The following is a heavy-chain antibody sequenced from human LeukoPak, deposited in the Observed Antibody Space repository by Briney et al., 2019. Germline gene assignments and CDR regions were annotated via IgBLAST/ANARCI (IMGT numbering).Heavy chain of an antibody. CDR2: IYYSGNA. Sequence: PSETLSLTCSVSGGSISSQYWSWVRQPAGKGLEWIGYIYYSGNANYNPSLKSRVTISVDTSKNQFSLKMTSVTAADTAVYYCARLYGSGSDFDFWGQGTMVTVSS. J-gene: IGHJ3*01. CDR1: GGSISSQY. D-gene: IGHD3-10*01. CDR3: ARLYGSGSDFDF. V-gene: IGHV4-59*08.